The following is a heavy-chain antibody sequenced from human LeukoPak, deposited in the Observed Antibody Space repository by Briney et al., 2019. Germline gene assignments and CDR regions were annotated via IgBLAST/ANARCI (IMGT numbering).Heavy chain of an antibody. Sequence: ASVKVSCKTSGYIFTNYGISWVRQAPGQGLEWMGWISAYNDNTNYAENLKDRVTMTSDTATSTAYMELRSLRSDDTAVYYCARVGTHGSGSYYTLNWFDPWGQGTLVTVSS. CDR1: GYIFTNYG. CDR3: ARVGTHGSGSYYTLNWFDP. V-gene: IGHV1-18*01. D-gene: IGHD3-10*01. J-gene: IGHJ5*02. CDR2: ISAYNDNT.